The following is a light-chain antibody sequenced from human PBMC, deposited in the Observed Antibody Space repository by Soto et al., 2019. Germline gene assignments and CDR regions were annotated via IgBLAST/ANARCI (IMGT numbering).Light chain of an antibody. CDR2: GAS. J-gene: IGKJ3*01. Sequence: EVVLTQSPATLSLSPGERATLSCRADQTVSANYLAWYQQKPGQAPRLLIYGASSRATGIPDRFSGSGSGTDFTLTISRLEPEDFAVFSCHQYGSSPFTFGPGTKVDIK. CDR3: HQYGSSPFT. V-gene: IGKV3-20*01. CDR1: QTVSANY.